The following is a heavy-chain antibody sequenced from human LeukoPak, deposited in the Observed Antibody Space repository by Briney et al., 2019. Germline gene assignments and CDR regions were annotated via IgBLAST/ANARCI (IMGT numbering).Heavy chain of an antibody. CDR3: ARAKEYGYNYGPGFGFDP. Sequence: SETLSLTCAVYGGSFSDYYWSWIRQPPGKGLEWIGEINHSGNTNYNPSLKSRVTISVDTSKSQISLKVTSVTAADTAVYYCARAKEYGYNYGPGFGFDPWGQGTPVTVSS. V-gene: IGHV4-34*01. CDR2: INHSGNT. CDR1: GGSFSDYY. J-gene: IGHJ5*01. D-gene: IGHD5-18*01.